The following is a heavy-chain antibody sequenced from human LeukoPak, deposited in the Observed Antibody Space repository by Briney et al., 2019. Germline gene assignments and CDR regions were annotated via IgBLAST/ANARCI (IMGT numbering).Heavy chain of an antibody. CDR2: IHPSGSP. V-gene: IGHV4-34*01. D-gene: IGHD3-10*01. CDR3: SRGGDASKAGKY. J-gene: IGHJ4*02. CDR1: VASFSGYY. Sequence: PSETLTLTCAIYVASFSGYYWSWIRQPPGKGLEWIGEIHPSGSPSYNPSLESRTIISVDASKNQFSLILNSVTAADTALYFCSRGGDASKAGKYWGQGALVTVSS.